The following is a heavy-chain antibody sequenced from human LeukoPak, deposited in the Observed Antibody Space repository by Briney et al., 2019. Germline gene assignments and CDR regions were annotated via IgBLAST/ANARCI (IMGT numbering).Heavy chain of an antibody. Sequence: GASVKVSCKASGYTFTSYAMNWVRQAPGQGLEWMGWMNPNSGNTGYAQKFQGRVTITRNTSISTAYMELSSLRSEDTAVYYCARKWLRGWYFDLWGRGTLVTVSS. D-gene: IGHD5-12*01. CDR3: ARKWLRGWYFDL. J-gene: IGHJ2*01. V-gene: IGHV1-8*03. CDR1: GYTFTSYA. CDR2: MNPNSGNT.